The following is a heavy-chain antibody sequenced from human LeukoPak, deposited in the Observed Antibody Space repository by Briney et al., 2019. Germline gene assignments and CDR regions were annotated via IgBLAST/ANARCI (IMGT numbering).Heavy chain of an antibody. V-gene: IGHV7-4-1*02. CDR1: GYTFTSYA. D-gene: IGHD5-24*01. CDR3: AREGLLGRDGYNYDY. CDR2: INTNTGDP. J-gene: IGHJ4*02. Sequence: ASVKVSCKASGYTFTSYAMNWVRQAPGQGLEWMGWINTNTGDPTYAQGFTGRFVFSLDTSVSTAYLQISGLKAEDTAVYYCAREGLLGRDGYNYDYWGQGTLVTVSS.